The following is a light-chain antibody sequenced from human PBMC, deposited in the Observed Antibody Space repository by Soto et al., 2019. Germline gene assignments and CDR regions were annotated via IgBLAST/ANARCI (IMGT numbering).Light chain of an antibody. V-gene: IGLV2-23*02. CDR2: EVN. J-gene: IGLJ1*01. CDR1: SSDVGGYNY. Sequence: QSVLTQPASVSGSPGQSITISCTGTSSDVGGYNYVSWFQHHPGKAPKLIIYEVNKRPSGISDRFSGSKSGNTASLTISGLQAEDEADYYCCSYAGTTISYVFGTGTKVTVL. CDR3: CSYAGTTISYV.